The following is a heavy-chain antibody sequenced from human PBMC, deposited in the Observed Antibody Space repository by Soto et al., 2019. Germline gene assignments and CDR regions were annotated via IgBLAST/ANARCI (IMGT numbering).Heavy chain of an antibody. D-gene: IGHD6-13*01. CDR2: ISSSSSYI. J-gene: IGHJ6*02. CDR1: GFTFSSYS. V-gene: IGHV3-21*01. CDR3: AREGYSSSWYVDYYYYYGMDV. Sequence: EVQLVESGGGLVKPGGSLRLSCAASGFTFSSYSMNWVRQAPGKGLEWVSSISSSSSYIYYADSVKGRFTISRDNAKNLLYLQMNSLRAEDTAVYYCAREGYSSSWYVDYYYYYGMDVWGQGTTVTVSS.